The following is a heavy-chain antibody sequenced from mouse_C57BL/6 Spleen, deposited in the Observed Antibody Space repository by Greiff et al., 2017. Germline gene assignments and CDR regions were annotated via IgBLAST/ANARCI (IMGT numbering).Heavy chain of an antibody. CDR3: ARSGTGYYFDY. Sequence: QVQLQQSGAELVRPGTSVKVSCKASGYAFTNYLIEWVKQRPGQGLEWIGVINPGSGGTNYNEKFKGKATLTADKSSSTAYMQLSSLTSEDSAVYFCARSGTGYYFDYGGQGTTLTVSS. CDR2: INPGSGGT. V-gene: IGHV1-54*01. D-gene: IGHD4-1*01. J-gene: IGHJ2*01. CDR1: GYAFTNYL.